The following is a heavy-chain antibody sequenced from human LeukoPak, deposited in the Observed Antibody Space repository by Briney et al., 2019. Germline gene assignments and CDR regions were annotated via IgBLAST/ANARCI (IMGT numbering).Heavy chain of an antibody. Sequence: GGSLRLPCAASGFTFSSYGMHWVRQAPGKGLEWVAFIRYDGSNKYYADSVKGRFTISRDNSKNTLYLQMNSLRAEDTAVYYCAKYRGAGYYYGSGSLDYWGQGTLVTVSS. D-gene: IGHD3-10*01. V-gene: IGHV3-30*02. CDR1: GFTFSSYG. CDR2: IRYDGSNK. CDR3: AKYRGAGYYYGSGSLDY. J-gene: IGHJ4*02.